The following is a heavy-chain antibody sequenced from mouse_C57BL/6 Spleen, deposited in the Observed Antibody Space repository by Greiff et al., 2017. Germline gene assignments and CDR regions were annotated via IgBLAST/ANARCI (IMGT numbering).Heavy chain of an antibody. Sequence: DVMLVESGGGLVKPGGSLKLSCAASGFTFSDYGMHWVRQAPEKGLEWVAYISSGSSTIYYADTVKGRFTISRDNAKNTLFLQMTSLRSEDTAMYYCAREEWLLRYAMDYWGQGTSVTVSS. CDR3: AREEWLLRYAMDY. D-gene: IGHD2-3*01. J-gene: IGHJ4*01. CDR1: GFTFSDYG. V-gene: IGHV5-17*01. CDR2: ISSGSSTI.